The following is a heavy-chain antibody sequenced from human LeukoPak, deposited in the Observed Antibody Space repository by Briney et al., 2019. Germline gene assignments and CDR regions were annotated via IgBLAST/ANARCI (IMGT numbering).Heavy chain of an antibody. CDR1: GFPFSTYW. Sequence: GGSLRLSCTASGFPFSTYWLSWVRQAPGKGLEWVSSISSSSSYIYYADSVKGRFTISRDNAKNSLYLQMNSLRAEDTAVYYCAREWSYYYDSSGISDYWGQGTLVTVSS. J-gene: IGHJ4*02. V-gene: IGHV3-21*01. CDR3: AREWSYYYDSSGISDY. CDR2: ISSSSSYI. D-gene: IGHD3-22*01.